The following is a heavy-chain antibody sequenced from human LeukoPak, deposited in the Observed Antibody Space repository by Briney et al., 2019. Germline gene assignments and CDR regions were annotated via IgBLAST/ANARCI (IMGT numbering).Heavy chain of an antibody. D-gene: IGHD3-16*01. Sequence: ASVKVSCKVSGYTLTELSMHWVRQAPGKGLEWMGGFDPEDGETIYAQKFQRRVTMTEDTSTDTAYMELSSLRSEDTAVYYCATVSIVSGSYAFDYWGQGTLVTVSS. CDR2: FDPEDGET. CDR3: ATVSIVSGSYAFDY. CDR1: GYTLTELS. V-gene: IGHV1-24*01. J-gene: IGHJ4*02.